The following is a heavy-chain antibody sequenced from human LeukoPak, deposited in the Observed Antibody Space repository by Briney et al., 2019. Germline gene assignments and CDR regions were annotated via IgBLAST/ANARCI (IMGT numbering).Heavy chain of an antibody. D-gene: IGHD1-7*01. CDR3: ARGITGTTLLYMDV. V-gene: IGHV1-2*02. CDR2: INPNSGGT. J-gene: IGHJ6*03. Sequence: ASVKVSCKASGYTFTGYYMHWVRQAPGQRLEWMGWINPNSGGTNYAQKFQGRVTMTRDTSISTAYMELSRLRSDDTAVYYCARGITGTTLLYMDVWGKGTTVTVSS. CDR1: GYTFTGYY.